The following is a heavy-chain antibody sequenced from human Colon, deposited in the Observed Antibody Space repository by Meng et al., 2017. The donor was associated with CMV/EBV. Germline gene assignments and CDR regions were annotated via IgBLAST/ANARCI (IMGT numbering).Heavy chain of an antibody. CDR2: TRSKTYGGTT. D-gene: IGHD2-2*01. CDR1: GFTFDDSA. CDR3: TRGPYHQPRGLDV. Sequence: GGSLRLSCTVSGFTFDDSAMSWVRQAPGKGLEWVGLTRSKTYGGTTEYAASVKGRFTISRDDSKSIAYLQMNSLKTEDTAVYYCTRGPYHQPRGLDVWGQGATVTVSS. J-gene: IGHJ6*02. V-gene: IGHV3-49*04.